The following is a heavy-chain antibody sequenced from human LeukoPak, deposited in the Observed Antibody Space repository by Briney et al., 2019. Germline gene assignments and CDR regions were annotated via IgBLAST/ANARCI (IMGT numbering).Heavy chain of an antibody. CDR1: GYTFTGYY. Sequence: ASVKVSCKASGYTFTGYYMRWVRQAPGQGLEWMGWINPNSGGTNYAQKFQGRVTMTRDTSISTAYMELSRPRSDDTAVYYCATTDSGSYYHWGQGTLVTVSS. CDR2: INPNSGGT. J-gene: IGHJ4*02. V-gene: IGHV1-2*02. CDR3: ATTDSGSYYH. D-gene: IGHD1-26*01.